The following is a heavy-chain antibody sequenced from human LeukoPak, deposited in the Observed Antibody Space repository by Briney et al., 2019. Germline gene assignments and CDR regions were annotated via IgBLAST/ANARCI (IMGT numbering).Heavy chain of an antibody. Sequence: PSGTLSLTCAVSGGSISGSNWWSWVRQPPGKGLEWIGEIYHSGSTYYNPSLKSRVTISVDTSKNQFSLKLSSVTAADTAVYYCARGKIVATTLDYWGQGTLVTVSS. CDR1: GGSISGSNW. D-gene: IGHD5-12*01. CDR2: IYHSGST. V-gene: IGHV4-4*02. J-gene: IGHJ4*02. CDR3: ARGKIVATTLDY.